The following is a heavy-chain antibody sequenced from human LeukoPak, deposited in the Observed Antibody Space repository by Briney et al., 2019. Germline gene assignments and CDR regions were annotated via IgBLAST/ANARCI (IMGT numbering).Heavy chain of an antibody. CDR1: GGSFTRYC. J-gene: IGHJ4*02. V-gene: IGHV4-59*01. D-gene: IGHD3-16*01. CDR2: INYSGST. Sequence: SETRSLTCTVAGGSFTRYCWSWIRQPPGKEMEWIGFINYSGSTMYNPSLKSRVTISVDTSKKQISLKLSSVTAADTAVYVCARFHGAHTSFDYWGQGALVTVSS. CDR3: ARFHGAHTSFDY.